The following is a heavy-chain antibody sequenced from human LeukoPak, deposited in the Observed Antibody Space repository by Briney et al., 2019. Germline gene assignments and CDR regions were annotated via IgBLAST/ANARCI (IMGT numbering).Heavy chain of an antibody. D-gene: IGHD3-16*01. CDR3: ARDFIRLSFDY. Sequence: GGSLRLSCAASGFMFSNYWMSWVRQAPGKGLEWVANIKQDGQEKYYVDSVKGRFTISRDNAKNSLYLQMSSLRDEDTAVYYCARDFIRLSFDYWGQGTLVTVSS. V-gene: IGHV3-7*01. CDR1: GFMFSNYW. J-gene: IGHJ4*02. CDR2: IKQDGQEK.